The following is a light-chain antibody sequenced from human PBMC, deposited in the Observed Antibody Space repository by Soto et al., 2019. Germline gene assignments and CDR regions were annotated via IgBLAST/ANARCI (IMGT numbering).Light chain of an antibody. V-gene: IGKV1-5*03. CDR2: EAS. J-gene: IGKJ1*01. CDR1: QTVSSW. CDR3: QQYHSYSRT. Sequence: DIQMTQSPSTLSASVGDRVTITCRASQTVSSWLAWYQQKPGKAPKVLIYEASSLERGVPSRFSGSGSGTEFTRTISSLQPDDFATYYCQQYHSYSRTFGQGTKVEI.